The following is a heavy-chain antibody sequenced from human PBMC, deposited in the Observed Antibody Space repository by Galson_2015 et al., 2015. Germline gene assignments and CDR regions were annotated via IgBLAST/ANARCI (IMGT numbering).Heavy chain of an antibody. CDR3: ARQGYSGSDWVLGDAFEI. J-gene: IGHJ3*02. Sequence: SLRLSCAASGFTFSSYGMHWVRQAPGKGLEWVAVIWYDGSNKYYADSVKGRFTISRDNSKNTLYLQMNSLRAEDTAVYYCARQGYSGSDWVLGDAFEIWGRGTMVPVSS. CDR2: IWYDGSNK. D-gene: IGHD1-26*01. V-gene: IGHV3-33*01. CDR1: GFTFSSYG.